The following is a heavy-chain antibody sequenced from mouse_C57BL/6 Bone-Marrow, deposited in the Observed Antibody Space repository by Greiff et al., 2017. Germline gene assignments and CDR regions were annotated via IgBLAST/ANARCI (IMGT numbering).Heavy chain of an antibody. CDR3: VLYYGYDRGWYFDV. D-gene: IGHD2-2*01. V-gene: IGHV1-55*01. CDR1: GYTFTSYW. Sequence: QVQLQQPGAELVKPGASVKMSCKASGYTFTSYWITWVKQRPGQGLEWIGDIYPGSGSTNYNEKFKSKATLTVDKSSSTAYMQLSSLTSEDSAVYYCVLYYGYDRGWYFDVWGTGTTVTVSS. J-gene: IGHJ1*03. CDR2: IYPGSGST.